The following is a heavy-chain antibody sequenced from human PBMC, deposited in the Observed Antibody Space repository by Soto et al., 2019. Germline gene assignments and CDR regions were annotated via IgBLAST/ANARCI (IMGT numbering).Heavy chain of an antibody. Sequence: GGSLRLSCAASGFTFSSYAMSWVRQAPGKGLEWVSAISGSGGSTYYADSVKGRFTISRDNSKNTLYLQMNSLRAEDTAVYYCAKVDYGDHEAKDDYWGQGTLVTVSS. V-gene: IGHV3-23*01. CDR1: GFTFSSYA. CDR3: AKVDYGDHEAKDDY. CDR2: ISGSGGST. D-gene: IGHD4-17*01. J-gene: IGHJ4*02.